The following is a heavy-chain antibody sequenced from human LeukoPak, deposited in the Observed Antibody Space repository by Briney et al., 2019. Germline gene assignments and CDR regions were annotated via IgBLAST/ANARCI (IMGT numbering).Heavy chain of an antibody. CDR1: GFTFNSYA. V-gene: IGHV3-23*01. CDR2: ISGSGGST. CDR3: AKEYCSGGSCYSNWFDP. Sequence: GGSLRLSCAASGFTFNSYAMSWVRQAPGKGLEWVSAISGSGGSTYYADSVKGRFTISRDNSKNTLYLQMNSLRAEDTAVYYCAKEYCSGGSCYSNWFDPWGQGTLVTVSS. D-gene: IGHD2-15*01. J-gene: IGHJ5*02.